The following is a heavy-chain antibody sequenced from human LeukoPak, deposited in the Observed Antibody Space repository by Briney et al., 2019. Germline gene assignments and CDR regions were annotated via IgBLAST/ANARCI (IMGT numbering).Heavy chain of an antibody. CDR2: INHSGST. V-gene: IGHV4-34*01. CDR3: ARRGSLLWFGEPYLP. CDR1: GGSFSGYY. Sequence: SETLSLTCAVYGGSFSGYYWSWIRQPPGKGLEWIGEINHSGSTNYNPSLKSRVTISVDTSKNQFSLKLSAVTAADTAVYYCARRGSLLWFGEPYLPWGQGTLVTVSS. D-gene: IGHD3-10*01. J-gene: IGHJ5*02.